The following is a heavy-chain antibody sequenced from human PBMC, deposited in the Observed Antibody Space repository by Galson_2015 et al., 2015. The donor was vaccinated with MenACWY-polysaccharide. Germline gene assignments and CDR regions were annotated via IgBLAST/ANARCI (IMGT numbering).Heavy chain of an antibody. CDR2: ISYDGSNK. Sequence: SLRLSCAASGFTFSSYGMHWVRQAPGKGLEWVAVISYDGSNKYYADSVKGRFTISRDNSKNTLYLQMNSLRAEDTAVYYCAKGRYYDSSGPIDYWGQGTLVTVSS. CDR1: GFTFSSYG. V-gene: IGHV3-30*18. D-gene: IGHD3-22*01. CDR3: AKGRYYDSSGPIDY. J-gene: IGHJ4*02.